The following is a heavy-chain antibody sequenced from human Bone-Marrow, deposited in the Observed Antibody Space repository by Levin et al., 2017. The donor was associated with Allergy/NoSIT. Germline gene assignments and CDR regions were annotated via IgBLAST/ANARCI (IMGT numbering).Heavy chain of an antibody. J-gene: IGHJ6*02. CDR1: GFGLRSYS. CDR2: MTSMGYM. V-gene: IGHV3-21*01. Sequence: SCATSGFGLRSYSMNWVRQAPGKGLEWVSSMTSMGYMSYADSVKGRFTISRDDAKNSMYLQMNNLRVDDTAVYFCSRGRPQIVSSGTFEELSTYYHGLNVWGQGTTVTVSS. D-gene: IGHD3-10*01. CDR3: SRGRPQIVSSGTFEELSTYYHGLNV.